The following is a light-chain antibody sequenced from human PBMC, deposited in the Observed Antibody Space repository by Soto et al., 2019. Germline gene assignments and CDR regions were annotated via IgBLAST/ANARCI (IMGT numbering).Light chain of an antibody. CDR3: QQANSFPYT. Sequence: IQLTKSPSSVSASVGYRLTITCRASQGINSFLAWYQQEAGKDPELLISTASNLQSGVPSRFSGSGTGTDCTLTITGLQPEEFATYDCQQANSFPYTFGQ. CDR1: QGINSF. J-gene: IGKJ2*01. CDR2: TAS. V-gene: IGKV1-12*01.